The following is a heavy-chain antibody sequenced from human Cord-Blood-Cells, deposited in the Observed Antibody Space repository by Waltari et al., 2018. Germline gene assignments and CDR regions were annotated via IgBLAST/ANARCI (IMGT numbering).Heavy chain of an antibody. CDR3: ARGVGCSGGSCYPDY. J-gene: IGHJ4*02. D-gene: IGHD2-15*01. V-gene: IGHV1-2*02. Sequence: QVQLVQSGAEVKKTGASVKVSCKASGYTFHRYYMPWVPQAPGQGLEWMGWINPNSGGTNYAQKFQGRVTITRDTSISTAYMELSRLRSDDTAVYYCARGVGCSGGSCYPDYWGQGTLVTVSS. CDR2: INPNSGGT. CDR1: GYTFHRYY.